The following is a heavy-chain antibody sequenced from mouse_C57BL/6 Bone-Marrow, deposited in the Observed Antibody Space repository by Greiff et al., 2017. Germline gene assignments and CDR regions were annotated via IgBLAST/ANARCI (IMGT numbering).Heavy chain of an antibody. CDR3: AGAYYDGSSSEAMEY. V-gene: IGHV5-6*01. Sequence: EVKLVESGGDLVKPGASLKLSCAASGFTFSSYGMSWVSQTPDKRLEWVATISSGGSYTYYPDSVKGRFTIAIDKAKNTMYLQMSSLKSEDTAMYYCAGAYYDGSSSEAMEYGGRGTSVPVSA. D-gene: IGHD1-1*01. CDR1: GFTFSSYG. CDR2: ISSGGSYT. J-gene: IGHJ4*01.